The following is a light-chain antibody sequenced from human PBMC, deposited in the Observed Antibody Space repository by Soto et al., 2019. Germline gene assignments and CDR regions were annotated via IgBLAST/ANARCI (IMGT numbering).Light chain of an antibody. Sequence: DIVLTQSPGTLSLSPGERATLSCRASQRVSSNYLAWYQQKPGQAPRLLIYGASSRATGIPDRFSGSGSGTDFTLTIGRLEPEDFAVYYCQQYGGSSPYTFGQGTKLEI. J-gene: IGKJ2*01. CDR2: GAS. V-gene: IGKV3-20*01. CDR3: QQYGGSSPYT. CDR1: QRVSSNY.